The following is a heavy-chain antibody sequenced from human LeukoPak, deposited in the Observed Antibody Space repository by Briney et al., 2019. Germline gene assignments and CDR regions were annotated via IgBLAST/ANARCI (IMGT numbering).Heavy chain of an antibody. Sequence: GGSLRLSCAASGFPFSSYWVSWVRQAPGKALEWVANIKEDGSEKYYVDSVKGRFTISRDNAKNSLYLQINSLRVEDTAMYYCARDVSNWFDPWGQGTLVTVSS. CDR3: ARDVSNWFDP. D-gene: IGHD5/OR15-5a*01. CDR2: IKEDGSEK. V-gene: IGHV3-7*01. CDR1: GFPFSSYW. J-gene: IGHJ5*02.